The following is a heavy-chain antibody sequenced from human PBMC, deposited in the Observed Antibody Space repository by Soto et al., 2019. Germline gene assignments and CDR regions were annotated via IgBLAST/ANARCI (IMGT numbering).Heavy chain of an antibody. Sequence: ESGGGVVQPGRSLTLSCAASGFTFSSFGIHWVRQAPGKGLEWVTFISFDGSFKYYADSVKGRFTISRDNSKNTVYLQMNSLRAEDTAVYFCAKRQYSGDYEENDAFDIWCRGTMVTVSS. CDR2: ISFDGSFK. D-gene: IGHD4-17*01. CDR1: GFTFSSFG. V-gene: IGHV3-30*18. CDR3: AKRQYSGDYEENDAFDI. J-gene: IGHJ3*02.